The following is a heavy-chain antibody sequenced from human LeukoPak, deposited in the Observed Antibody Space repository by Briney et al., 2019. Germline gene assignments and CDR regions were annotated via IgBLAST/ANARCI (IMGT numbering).Heavy chain of an antibody. D-gene: IGHD5-24*01. CDR3: ARDKEGDGYNTNRGAFDI. CDR1: GGSISSYY. CDR2: IYYSGST. V-gene: IGHV4-59*01. J-gene: IGHJ3*02. Sequence: SETLSLTCTVAGGSISSYYWSWIRQPPGKGLEWIGYIYYSGSTNYNPSLKSRVTISVDTSKNQFSLKLSSLTAADTAVYYCARDKEGDGYNTNRGAFDIWGQGTMVTVSS.